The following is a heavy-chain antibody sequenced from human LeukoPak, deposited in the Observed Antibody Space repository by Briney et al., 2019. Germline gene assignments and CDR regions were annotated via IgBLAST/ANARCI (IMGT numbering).Heavy chain of an antibody. D-gene: IGHD4-11*01. V-gene: IGHV4-4*07. Sequence: SETLSLTCTVSGGSISSYYWSWIRQPAGKGLEWIGRIYTSGSTNYNPSLKNRVTMSVDTSKNQFSLKLSSVTAADTAVYYCARLYSNYYPSYWYFDLWGRGTLVTVSS. CDR2: IYTSGST. J-gene: IGHJ2*01. CDR1: GGSISSYY. CDR3: ARLYSNYYPSYWYFDL.